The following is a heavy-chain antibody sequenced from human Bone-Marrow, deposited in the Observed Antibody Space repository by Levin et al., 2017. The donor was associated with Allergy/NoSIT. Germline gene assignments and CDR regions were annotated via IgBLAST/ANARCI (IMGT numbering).Heavy chain of an antibody. J-gene: IGHJ4*02. CDR3: ARITYYYDSSGSQAEYYFDY. CDR2: IYPGDSDT. CDR1: GYSFTSYW. D-gene: IGHD3-22*01. V-gene: IGHV5-51*01. Sequence: GESLKISCKGSGYSFTSYWIGWVRQMPGKGLEWMGIIYPGDSDTRYSPSFQGQVTISADKSISTAYLQWSSLKASDTAMYYCARITYYYDSSGSQAEYYFDYWGQGTLVTVSS.